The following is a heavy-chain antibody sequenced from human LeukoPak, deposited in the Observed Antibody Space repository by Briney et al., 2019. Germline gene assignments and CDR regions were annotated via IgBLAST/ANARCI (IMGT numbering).Heavy chain of an antibody. CDR1: GGSISSYY. CDR2: IYYSGST. V-gene: IGHV4-59*08. J-gene: IGHJ4*02. Sequence: SATLSLTCTVSGGSISSYYWSWIRQPPGKGLEWIGYIYYSGSTNYNPSLKSRVTISVDTSKNQFSLKLSSVTAADTAVYYCARGFPRPAGGYWVDYWGQGTLVTVSS. CDR3: ARGFPRPAGGYWVDY. D-gene: IGHD1-26*01.